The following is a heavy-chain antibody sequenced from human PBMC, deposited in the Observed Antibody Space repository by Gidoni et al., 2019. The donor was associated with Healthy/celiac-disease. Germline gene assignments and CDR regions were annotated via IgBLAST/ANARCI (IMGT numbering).Heavy chain of an antibody. CDR3: ARAHKLRYFDWQPRFDY. V-gene: IGHV4-34*01. CDR2: INHSGST. Sequence: QVQLQQWGAGLLKPSETLSLTCAVYGGSFSGYYWSWIRQPPGKGLEWIGEINHSGSTNYNPSLKSRVTISVDTSKNQFSLKLSSVTAADTAVYYCARAHKLRYFDWQPRFDYWGQGTLVTVSS. J-gene: IGHJ4*02. CDR1: GGSFSGYY. D-gene: IGHD3-9*01.